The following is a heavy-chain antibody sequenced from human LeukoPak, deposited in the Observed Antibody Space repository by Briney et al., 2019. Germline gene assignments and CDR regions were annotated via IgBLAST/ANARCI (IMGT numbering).Heavy chain of an antibody. D-gene: IGHD4-17*01. CDR1: GGTFSSYA. CDR3: ARVLAGYGFDY. V-gene: IGHV1-69*04. J-gene: IGHJ4*02. CDR2: IIPILGIA. Sequence: SVTVSCKASGGTFSSYAISWVRQAPGLGLEWMGRIIPILGIANYAQKFQGRVTITADKSTSTAYMELSSLRSEDTAVYYCARVLAGYGFDYWGQGTLVTVSS.